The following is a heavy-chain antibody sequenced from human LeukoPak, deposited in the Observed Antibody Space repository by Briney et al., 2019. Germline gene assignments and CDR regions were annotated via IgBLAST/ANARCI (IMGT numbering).Heavy chain of an antibody. V-gene: IGHV3-21*01. Sequence: GGSLRLSCAASGFTFSSYSMNWVRQAPGKGLEWVSSISSSSSYIYYADSVKGRFTISRDNAKNSLYLQMNSLRAEDTAVYYCARGCSSGWYSPRNWGQGTLVTVSS. CDR1: GFTFSSYS. J-gene: IGHJ4*02. CDR3: ARGCSSGWYSPRN. CDR2: ISSSSSYI. D-gene: IGHD6-19*01.